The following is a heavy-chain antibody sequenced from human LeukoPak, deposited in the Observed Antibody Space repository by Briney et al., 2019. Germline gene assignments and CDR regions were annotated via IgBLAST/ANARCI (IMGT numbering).Heavy chain of an antibody. J-gene: IGHJ3*01. D-gene: IGHD3-22*01. V-gene: IGHV4-38-2*01. CDR1: DYFISSGYD. CDR3: ARMGVSYYYDSSTYYPTAFDV. Sequence: ADTLSFTCAFSDYFISSGYDWVWIRQSPGKGLEWIVTIFHSGSIYYNPSLKSRVTLSVDTSKNQFSLRLNFVTAADTALYYCARMGVSYYYDSSTYYPTAFDVWGQGTMVSVSS. CDR2: IFHSGSI.